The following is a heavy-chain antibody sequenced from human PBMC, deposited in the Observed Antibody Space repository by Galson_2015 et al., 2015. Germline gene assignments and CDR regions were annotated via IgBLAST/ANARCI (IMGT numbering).Heavy chain of an antibody. CDR3: ACVRSGV. J-gene: IGHJ6*02. CDR2: INSDGSNT. Sequence: SLRLSCAASGFTSNNYWVHWVRQVPGKGLVWVSGINSDGSNTNYADSVKGRFTISRDNAKNTLYLQMNSLRTEDTAAYYCACVRSGVWGQGTTVTVSS. D-gene: IGHD3-10*02. V-gene: IGHV3-74*01. CDR1: GFTSNNYW.